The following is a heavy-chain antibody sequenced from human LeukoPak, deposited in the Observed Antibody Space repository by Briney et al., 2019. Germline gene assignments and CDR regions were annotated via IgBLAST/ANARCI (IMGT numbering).Heavy chain of an antibody. J-gene: IGHJ4*02. D-gene: IGHD4-17*01. CDR3: ARTTVTPFDY. CDR1: GFTFSSYA. CDR2: ISDDGSNK. V-gene: IGHV3-30*01. Sequence: GGSLRLSCAASGFTFSSYAMHWVRQAPGKGLEWVAVISDDGSNKYYADSVKGRFTISRDNSKNTLYLQMNSLRAEDTAVYYCARTTVTPFDYWGQGTLVTVSS.